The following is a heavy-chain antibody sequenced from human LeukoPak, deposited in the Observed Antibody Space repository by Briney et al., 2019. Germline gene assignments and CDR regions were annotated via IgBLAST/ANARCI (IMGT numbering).Heavy chain of an antibody. V-gene: IGHV1-69*01. CDR1: GGTFGSYV. Sequence: SVKVSCKASGGTFGSYVISWVRQAPGQGLEWMGGIIPIFGTAHYAQKFQGRLTIIADESTSTVYMEMSSLRSEDTAMYYCAKEGDTALVTGYFDLWGRGTLVTVSA. J-gene: IGHJ2*01. CDR3: AKEGDTALVTGYFDL. CDR2: IIPIFGTA. D-gene: IGHD5-18*01.